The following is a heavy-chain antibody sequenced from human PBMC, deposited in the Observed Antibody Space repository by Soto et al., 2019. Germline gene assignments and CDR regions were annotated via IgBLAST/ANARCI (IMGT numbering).Heavy chain of an antibody. CDR2: ISGSSSSK. Sequence: GGSLRLSCAASGFTFSSYAMSWVRQAPGKGLEWVSAISGSSSSKYYADSVKGRFTISRDNSKNSLYLQMNSLRAEDTAVYYCARDQQQLTSGMDVWGQGTTVTVSS. CDR3: ARDQQQLTSGMDV. J-gene: IGHJ6*02. V-gene: IGHV3-21*01. D-gene: IGHD6-13*01. CDR1: GFTFSSYA.